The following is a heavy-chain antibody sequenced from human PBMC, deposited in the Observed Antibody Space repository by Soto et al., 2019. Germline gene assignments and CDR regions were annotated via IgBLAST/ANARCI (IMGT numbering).Heavy chain of an antibody. V-gene: IGHV1-69*01. CDR2: IIPIFGTT. CDR1: GGTFSSYP. D-gene: IGHD1-26*01. Sequence: QVQLVQSGAEVKKPGSSVKVSCKASGGTFSSYPIIWVRQAPGQGLEWMGGIIPIFGTTNYAQKFQGRLTIIADESTTTAYMELSSLTSEDTAVYYCARDGDINGGSYYSVWGQGTLVTVSS. CDR3: ARDGDINGGSYYSV. J-gene: IGHJ4*02.